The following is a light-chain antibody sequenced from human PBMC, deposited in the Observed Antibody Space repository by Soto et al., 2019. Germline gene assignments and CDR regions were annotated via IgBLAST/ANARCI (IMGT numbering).Light chain of an antibody. CDR1: QSVSSTY. CDR3: QQYGSSPLT. J-gene: IGKJ3*01. CDR2: GAS. V-gene: IGKV3-20*01. Sequence: EIVLTQSPGTLCLSPGERATLSCRASQSVSSTYLAWYQQKPGQAPRLLIYGASSRATGIPDRFSGSGSGTDFTLTISRLEPEDSAVYYCQQYGSSPLTFGPGTKVDIK.